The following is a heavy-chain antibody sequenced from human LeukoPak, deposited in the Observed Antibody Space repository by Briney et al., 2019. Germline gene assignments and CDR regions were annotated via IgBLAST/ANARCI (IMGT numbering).Heavy chain of an antibody. D-gene: IGHD5-18*01. CDR2: ISAGGGGS. V-gene: IGHV3-23*01. CDR1: RFTFNSYA. CDR3: ARSVDTAMVTPDY. Sequence: GGSLRLSCAASRFTFNSYAMSWVRQAPGRGLEWVSSISAGGGGSYYADSVKGRFTISRDNSKNTLYLQMNSLRAEDTAVYYCARSVDTAMVTPDYWGQGTLVTVSS. J-gene: IGHJ4*02.